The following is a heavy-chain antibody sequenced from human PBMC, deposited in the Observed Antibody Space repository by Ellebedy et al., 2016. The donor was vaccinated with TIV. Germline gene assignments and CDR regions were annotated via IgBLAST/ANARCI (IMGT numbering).Heavy chain of an antibody. J-gene: IGHJ6*02. CDR2: IIPIFGTA. V-gene: IGHV1-69*13. CDR3: ARAGIAVAGMAYYYYGMDV. CDR1: GGTFSSYA. Sequence: AASVKVSCKASGGTFSSYAISWVRQAPGQGLEWMGGIIPIFGTANYAQKFQGRVTITADESTSTAYMELSSLRSEDTAVYYCARAGIAVAGMAYYYYGMDVWGQGTTVTVSS. D-gene: IGHD6-19*01.